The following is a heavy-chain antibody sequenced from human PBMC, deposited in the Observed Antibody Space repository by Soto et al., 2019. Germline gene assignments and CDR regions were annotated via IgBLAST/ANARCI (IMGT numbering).Heavy chain of an antibody. CDR2: IIPMFGTG. V-gene: IGHV1-69*13. CDR1: GDTSDSFS. CDR3: ARENRDDNSGWYSSSDWFDP. J-gene: IGHJ5*02. Sequence: ASVKVSCKASGDTSDSFSISWVRQAPGQGLEWMGGIIPMFGTGNYAQKFQGRLTITADESTGTSYMDLKSLRSEDTAVYFCARENRDDNSGWYSSSDWFDPWGQGTLVTVSS. D-gene: IGHD6-19*01.